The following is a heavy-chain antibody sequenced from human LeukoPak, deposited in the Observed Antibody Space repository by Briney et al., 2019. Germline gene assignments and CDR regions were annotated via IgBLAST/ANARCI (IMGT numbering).Heavy chain of an antibody. V-gene: IGHV3-7*01. J-gene: IGHJ6*03. Sequence: GGSLRLSCAASGFTFNSYWMSWVRQAPGKGLEWVANIKQDGSEKYYVDSVKGRFTISRDNAKNSLYLQMDSLRAEDTAVCYCARPDYDFWSGSPGGNYMDVWGKGTTVTVSS. CDR1: GFTFNSYW. D-gene: IGHD3-3*01. CDR3: ARPDYDFWSGSPGGNYMDV. CDR2: IKQDGSEK.